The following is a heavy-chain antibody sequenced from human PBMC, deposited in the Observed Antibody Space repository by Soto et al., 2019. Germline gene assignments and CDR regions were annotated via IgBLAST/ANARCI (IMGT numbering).Heavy chain of an antibody. Sequence: PVGSLRLSCAASGFTFSSYSMNWVRQAPGKGLEGVSSISSSSSYIYYADSVKGRFTISRDNAKNSLYLQMNSLRAEDTAVYYCARGGYYYDSSGYFVNDYWGQGTLVTVSS. V-gene: IGHV3-21*01. CDR3: ARGGYYYDSSGYFVNDY. CDR2: ISSSSSYI. J-gene: IGHJ4*02. CDR1: GFTFSSYS. D-gene: IGHD3-22*01.